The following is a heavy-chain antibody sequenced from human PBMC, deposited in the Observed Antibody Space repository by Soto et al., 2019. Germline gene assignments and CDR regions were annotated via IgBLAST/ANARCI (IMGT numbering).Heavy chain of an antibody. J-gene: IGHJ5*02. CDR2: INPNSGGT. V-gene: IGHV1-2*04. CDR1: GYTFTGYY. CDR3: ARSPERDDFWSGYWFDP. Sequence: ASVKVSCKASGYTFTGYYMHWVRQAPGQGLEWMGWINPNSGGTNYAQKFQGWVTMTRDTSISTAYMELSRLRSDDTAVYYCARSPERDDFWSGYWFDPWGQGTLVTVSS. D-gene: IGHD3-3*01.